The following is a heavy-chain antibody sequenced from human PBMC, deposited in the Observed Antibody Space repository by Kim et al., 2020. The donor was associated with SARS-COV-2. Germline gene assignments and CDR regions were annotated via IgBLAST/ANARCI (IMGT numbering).Heavy chain of an antibody. CDR3: ARLTMVLYYYYYYGMDV. Sequence: GGSLRLSCAASGFTFSSYSMNWVRQAPGKGLEWVSYISSSSSTIYYADSVKGRFTISRDNAKNSLYLQMNSLRDEDTAVYYCARLTMVLYYYYYYGMDVWGQGTTVTVSS. D-gene: IGHD3-10*01. V-gene: IGHV3-48*02. CDR2: ISSSSSTI. CDR1: GFTFSSYS. J-gene: IGHJ6*02.